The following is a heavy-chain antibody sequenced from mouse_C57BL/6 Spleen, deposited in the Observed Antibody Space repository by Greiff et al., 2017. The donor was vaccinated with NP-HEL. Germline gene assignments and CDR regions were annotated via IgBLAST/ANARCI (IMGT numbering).Heavy chain of an antibody. CDR2: IDPSDSYT. V-gene: IGHV1-50*01. J-gene: IGHJ4*01. D-gene: IGHD2-10*02. CDR1: GYTFTSYW. Sequence: QVQLQQPGAELVKPGASVKLSCKASGYTFTSYWMQWVKQRPGQGLEWIGEIDPSDSYTNYNQKFKGKATLTVDTSSSTAYMQLSSLTSEDSAVYYCARKGVWSFYYAMDYWGQGTSVTVSS. CDR3: ARKGVWSFYYAMDY.